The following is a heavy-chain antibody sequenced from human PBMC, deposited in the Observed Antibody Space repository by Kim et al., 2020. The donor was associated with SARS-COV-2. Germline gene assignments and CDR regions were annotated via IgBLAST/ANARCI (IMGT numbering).Heavy chain of an antibody. Sequence: SETLSLTCTVSGGSISSSCYYWGRIRQATGKELEWIGSIYYSASYYSNLSLQSRVTIYVDTTKNHFSLNLSSVTAADTAEYYCASHWLGYSSSWYYWGQG. J-gene: IGHJ4*02. CDR2: IYYSASY. CDR3: ASHWLGYSSSWYY. D-gene: IGHD6-13*01. CDR1: GGSISSSCYY. V-gene: IGHV4-39*02.